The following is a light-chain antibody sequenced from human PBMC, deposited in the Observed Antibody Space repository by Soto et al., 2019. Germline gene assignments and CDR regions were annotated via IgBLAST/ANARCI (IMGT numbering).Light chain of an antibody. CDR2: DAS. Sequence: EIVLTQSPGSLSLSPGERGTLSCRASQSVSNNYLAWYQKKPGQAPRLLIYDASSRATDIPDRFSGSGSGTDFTLTISRLEPEDFGVFYCQQYGSSPTFGGGTKVEIK. V-gene: IGKV3-20*01. J-gene: IGKJ4*01. CDR1: QSVSNNY. CDR3: QQYGSSPT.